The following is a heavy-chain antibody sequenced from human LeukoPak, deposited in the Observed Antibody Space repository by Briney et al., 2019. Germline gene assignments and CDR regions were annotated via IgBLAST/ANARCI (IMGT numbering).Heavy chain of an antibody. D-gene: IGHD5-18*01. V-gene: IGHV1-24*01. Sequence: AASVKVSCKVSGYTLTELSMHWVRQAPGKGLEWMGGFDPEDGETIYAQKFQGRVTMTEDTSTDTAYMELSSLRAEDTAVYYCAKTSASGYEFFHLYMDVWGKGTTVTISS. CDR2: FDPEDGET. CDR1: GYTLTELS. J-gene: IGHJ6*03. CDR3: AKTSASGYEFFHLYMDV.